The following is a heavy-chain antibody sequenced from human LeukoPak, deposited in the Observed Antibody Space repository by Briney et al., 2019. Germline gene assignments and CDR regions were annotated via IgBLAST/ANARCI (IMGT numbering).Heavy chain of an antibody. CDR2: IIPIFGTA. CDR3: ARGGYSYGYYFDY. V-gene: IGHV1-69*13. CDR1: GGTFSSYA. Sequence: SVKLSCXASGGTFSSYAISWVRQAPGQGLERMGGIIPIFGTANYAHKFQGRVTITADESTSTAYMELSSLRSEDTGVYYCARGGYSYGYYFDYWGQGTLVNVSS. J-gene: IGHJ4*02. D-gene: IGHD5-18*01.